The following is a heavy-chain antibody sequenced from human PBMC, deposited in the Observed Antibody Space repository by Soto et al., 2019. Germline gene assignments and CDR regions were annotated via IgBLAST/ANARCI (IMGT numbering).Heavy chain of an antibody. CDR1: GFTFSGSA. Sequence: GGSLRLSCAASGFTFSGSAMHWVRQASGKXLEWVGRIRSKANSYATAYAASVKGRFTISRDDSKNTAYLQMNSLKTEDTAVYYCTRPLVRSIAARPDHDAFDIWGQGTMVTVSS. J-gene: IGHJ3*02. CDR3: TRPLVRSIAARPDHDAFDI. CDR2: IRSKANSYAT. D-gene: IGHD6-6*01. V-gene: IGHV3-73*01.